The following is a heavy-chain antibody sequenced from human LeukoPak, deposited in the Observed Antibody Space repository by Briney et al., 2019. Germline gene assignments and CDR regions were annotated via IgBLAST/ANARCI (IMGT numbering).Heavy chain of an antibody. CDR3: ARGSLSAAVAGDY. CDR1: GFTFSTYW. D-gene: IGHD6-13*01. CDR2: IKQDGSEK. Sequence: PGGSLRLSCAASGFTFSTYWMSWVRQAPGKGLEWVANIKQDGSEKYYVDSVKGRFTISRDNAKNSLYLQMNSLRAEDTAVYYCARGSLSAAVAGDYWGQGTLVTVSS. V-gene: IGHV3-7*01. J-gene: IGHJ4*02.